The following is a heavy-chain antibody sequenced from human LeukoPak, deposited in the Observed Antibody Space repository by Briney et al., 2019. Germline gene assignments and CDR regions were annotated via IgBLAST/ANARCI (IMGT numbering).Heavy chain of an antibody. CDR1: GFTFSSYG. V-gene: IGHV3-30*02. CDR3: AKSRGSPYYFDY. D-gene: IGHD6-6*01. J-gene: IGHJ4*02. CDR2: IRYDGSNK. Sequence: PGGSLRLSCAASGFTFSSYGMHWARQAPGKGLEWVAFIRYDGSNKYYADSVKGRFTISRDNSKNTLYLQMNSLRAEDTAVYYCAKSRGSPYYFDYWGQGTLVTVSS.